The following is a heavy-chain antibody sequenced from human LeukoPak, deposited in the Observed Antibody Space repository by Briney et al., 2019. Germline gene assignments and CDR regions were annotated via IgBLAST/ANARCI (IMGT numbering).Heavy chain of an antibody. D-gene: IGHD3-3*01. J-gene: IGHJ4*02. CDR2: ISISGSSI. Sequence: GGSLRLSCAASEFTFSNYSMNWVRQAPGKGLEWVSYISISGSSIYYADSVKGRFTISRDNAKNSLYLQMNSLRAEDTAVYYCASNFWSGYEGHWGQGTLVTVSS. V-gene: IGHV3-48*01. CDR3: ASNFWSGYEGH. CDR1: EFTFSNYS.